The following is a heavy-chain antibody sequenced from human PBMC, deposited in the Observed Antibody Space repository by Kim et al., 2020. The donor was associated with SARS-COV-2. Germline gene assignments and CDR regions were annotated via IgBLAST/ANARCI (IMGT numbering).Heavy chain of an antibody. CDR1: GFTFSSYE. CDR2: ISSSGSTI. D-gene: IGHD3-10*01. CDR3: ARVGGLWFGEPGGMDV. J-gene: IGHJ6*02. Sequence: GGSLRLSCAASGFTFSSYEMNWVRQAPGKGLEWVSYISSSGSTIYYADSVKGRFTISRDNAKNSLYLQMNSLRAEDTAVYYCARVGGLWFGEPGGMDVWGQGTTVTVSS. V-gene: IGHV3-48*03.